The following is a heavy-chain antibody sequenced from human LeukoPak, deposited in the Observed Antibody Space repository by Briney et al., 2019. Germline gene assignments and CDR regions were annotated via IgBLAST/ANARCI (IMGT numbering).Heavy chain of an antibody. V-gene: IGHV3-66*01. D-gene: IGHD6-6*01. CDR2: IYSGDST. CDR3: AIRGSSYFDY. Sequence: GGSLRLSCAASGITVTSNYMSWVWQAPGKGLEWVSVIYSGDSTYCTDSVKGRFTISRDNSKNTLYLQMNSLRAEDTAVYFCAIRGSSYFDYWGQGTLVTVSS. CDR1: GITVTSNY. J-gene: IGHJ4*02.